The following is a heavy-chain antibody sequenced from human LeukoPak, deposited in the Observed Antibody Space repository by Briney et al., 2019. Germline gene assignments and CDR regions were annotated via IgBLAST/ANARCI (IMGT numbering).Heavy chain of an antibody. V-gene: IGHV4-59*01. J-gene: IGHJ4*02. CDR3: ARGVYIAAAQYGY. CDR1: GGSISSYY. D-gene: IGHD6-13*01. Sequence: SETLSLTCTVSGGSISSYYWSWIRQPPGKGLEWIGYIYYSGTTNYNPSLKSRVTVSVDTSKNQFSLKLSSVTAADTAVYYCARGVYIAAAQYGYWGQGTLVTVSS. CDR2: IYYSGTT.